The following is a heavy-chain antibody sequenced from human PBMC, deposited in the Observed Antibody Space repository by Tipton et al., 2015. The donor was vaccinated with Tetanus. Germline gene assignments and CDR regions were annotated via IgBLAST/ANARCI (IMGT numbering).Heavy chain of an antibody. J-gene: IGHJ4*02. D-gene: IGHD3-9*01. V-gene: IGHV4-59*01. CDR1: GASISGYY. Sequence: LRLSCTVSGASISGYYWNWIRQPPGKGLEWIGYIHYSGSTNYNPSLRSRVTLSIDTSKTQFSLNLISVTPADTAVYYCARRGGDFLTGYYDSWGQGTLVTVSS. CDR2: IHYSGST. CDR3: ARRGGDFLTGYYDS.